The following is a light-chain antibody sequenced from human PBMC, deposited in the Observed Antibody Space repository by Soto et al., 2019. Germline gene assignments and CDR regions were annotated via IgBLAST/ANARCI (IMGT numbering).Light chain of an antibody. CDR3: QQFGSAPEGT. CDR2: GGS. V-gene: IGKV3-20*01. Sequence: EMVMTQSPATLSVSTGASATLSCRASQSVSTNLAWYQQKPGQAPRLLIYGGSSRATGIPDRFSGSGSGTDFTLTISRLEPEDFAVYYCQQFGSAPEGTFGQGTKVDI. J-gene: IGKJ1*01. CDR1: QSVSTN.